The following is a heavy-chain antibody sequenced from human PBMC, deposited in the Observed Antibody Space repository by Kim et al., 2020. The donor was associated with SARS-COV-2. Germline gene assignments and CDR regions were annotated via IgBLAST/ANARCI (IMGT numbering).Heavy chain of an antibody. J-gene: IGHJ6*02. CDR2: ISYDGSNK. V-gene: IGHV3-30*18. CDR1: GFTFSSYG. Sequence: GGSLRLSCAASGFTFSSYGMHWVRQAPGKGLEWVALISYDGSNKYYADSVKGRFTISRDNSKNTLYLQMNSLRAEDTAVYYCAKTGGRLDYYYYYGMDVWGQGTTVTVSS. D-gene: IGHD2-15*01. CDR3: AKTGGRLDYYYYYGMDV.